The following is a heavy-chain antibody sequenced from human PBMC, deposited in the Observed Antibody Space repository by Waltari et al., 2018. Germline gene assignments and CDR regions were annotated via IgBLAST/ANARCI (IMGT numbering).Heavy chain of an antibody. J-gene: IGHJ6*03. CDR1: GCTFSSYG. CDR2: IQSDGTNK. CDR3: AKADCRSTSCYGNMDV. V-gene: IGHV3-30*02. D-gene: IGHD2-2*01. Sequence: QVQLVESGGGVVQPGGSLRLSCAASGCTFSSYGLHWVRQAPGKGLEWVAFIQSDGTNKYYADSVKGRFTITRDNSKNTLYLQVNSLRAEDTAVFYCAKADCRSTSCYGNMDVWGKGTTVTVSS.